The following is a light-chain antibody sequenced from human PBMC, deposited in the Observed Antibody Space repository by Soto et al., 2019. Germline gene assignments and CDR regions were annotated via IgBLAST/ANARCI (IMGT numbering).Light chain of an antibody. J-gene: IGKJ1*01. CDR2: RAS. Sequence: EIVMTQSPATLSVSPGERATLSCRASHSVSSNLAWYQQKPGQAPRLLIYRASTRATGISARLSGSGSGTEFSLTISSLQSEGCAVYYCQQYNSWPLAFGPGTRVEIK. V-gene: IGKV3-15*01. CDR3: QQYNSWPLA. CDR1: HSVSSN.